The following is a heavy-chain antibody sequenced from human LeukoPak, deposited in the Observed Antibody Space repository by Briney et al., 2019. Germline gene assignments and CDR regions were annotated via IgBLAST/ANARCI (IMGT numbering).Heavy chain of an antibody. Sequence: GGSLRPSCAASGFTFSSYAMHWVRQAPGKGLEYVSAISSNGGSTYYANSVKGRFTISRDNSKNTLYLQMGSLRAEDMAVYYCARVMGNSLRGNLDYWGQGTLVTVSS. V-gene: IGHV3-64*01. CDR1: GFTFSSYA. CDR2: ISSNGGST. D-gene: IGHD4-23*01. CDR3: ARVMGNSLRGNLDY. J-gene: IGHJ4*02.